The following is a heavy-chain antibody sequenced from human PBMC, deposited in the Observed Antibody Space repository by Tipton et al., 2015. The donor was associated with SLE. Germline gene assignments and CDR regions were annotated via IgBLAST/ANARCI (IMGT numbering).Heavy chain of an antibody. J-gene: IGHJ6*02. Sequence: QSGAEVKKHGASVKVSGKASSYTFTSYGISWVRQATGQGLEWMGGISAYNGNTNYAQKLKGRVTMTADTSTSTAYMELSSLRSDDTAVYYCARYCQSQWGLIAAASGMDVWGQGTTVTVSS. D-gene: IGHD6-13*01. CDR3: ARYCQSQWGLIAAASGMDV. CDR2: ISAYNGNT. CDR1: SYTFTSYG. V-gene: IGHV1-18*01.